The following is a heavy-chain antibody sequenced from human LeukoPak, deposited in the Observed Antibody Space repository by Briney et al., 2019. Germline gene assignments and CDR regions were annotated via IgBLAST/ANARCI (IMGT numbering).Heavy chain of an antibody. J-gene: IGHJ5*02. CDR3: ARQAIRGVNSWFDP. Sequence: GGSLRLSCAASGFNFSVSSMHWVRQAPGKGLEWVAVMSFDGTTKLYAHSLKGRSTISRDNSKNTVYLQMRSLRPEDTAVYFCARQAIRGVNSWFDPWGQGTLVTVSS. D-gene: IGHD3-10*01. CDR1: GFNFSVSS. CDR2: MSFDGTTK. V-gene: IGHV3-30*04.